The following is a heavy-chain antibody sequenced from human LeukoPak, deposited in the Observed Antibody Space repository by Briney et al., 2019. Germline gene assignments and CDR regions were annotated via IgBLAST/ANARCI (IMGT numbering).Heavy chain of an antibody. V-gene: IGHV3-30*18. J-gene: IGHJ6*02. CDR1: GFTFSSYG. Sequence: GGSLRLSCAASGFTFSSYGMHWVRQAPGKGLEWVAVVSYDGSNKYYADSVKGRFTISRDNSKNTLNLQMNSLRAEDTAVYYCAKDGPRVLRYFDWLLVGYGMDVWGQGTTVTVSS. D-gene: IGHD3-9*01. CDR2: VSYDGSNK. CDR3: AKDGPRVLRYFDWLLVGYGMDV.